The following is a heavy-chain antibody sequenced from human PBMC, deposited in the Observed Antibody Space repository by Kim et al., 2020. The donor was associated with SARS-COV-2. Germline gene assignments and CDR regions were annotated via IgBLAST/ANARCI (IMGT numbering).Heavy chain of an antibody. CDR2: ISSSSTI. V-gene: IGHV3-48*02. CDR1: GFTFSSYS. D-gene: IGHD3-10*01. Sequence: GGSLRLSCAASGFTFSSYSMNWVRQAPGKGLEWVSYISSSSTIYYADSVKGRFTISRDNAKNSLYLQMNSLRDEDTAVYYCALIVRGVPPYYYYGMDVWG. J-gene: IGHJ6*01. CDR3: ALIVRGVPPYYYYGMDV.